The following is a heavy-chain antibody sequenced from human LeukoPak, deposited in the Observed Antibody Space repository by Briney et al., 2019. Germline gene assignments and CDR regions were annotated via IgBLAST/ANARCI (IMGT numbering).Heavy chain of an antibody. CDR1: GGSIFSYY. J-gene: IGHJ2*01. D-gene: IGHD3-22*01. CDR3: ARRAYYVSSGYSPASGYFDL. CDR2: IYSNGIT. V-gene: IGHV4-4*08. Sequence: SETLSLTCTVSGGSIFSYYWNWIRQPPGKGLEWIGYIYSNGITSYNPSLRSRGTISIATSKNQFSLRLRSVTAADTAIYYYARRAYYVSSGYSPASGYFDLWGRGTLVSVSS.